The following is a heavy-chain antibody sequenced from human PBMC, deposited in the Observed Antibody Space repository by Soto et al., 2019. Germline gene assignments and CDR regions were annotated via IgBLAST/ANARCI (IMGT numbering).Heavy chain of an antibody. D-gene: IGHD1-1*01. V-gene: IGHV3-23*01. CDR1: GFTFRSYA. Sequence: GGSLRLSCKASGFTFRSYAMSWVRHTPGKGLEWVSSISGSGDKTYYADSVKGRFTFSRDNSKNTLYLQMNSLRVEDTAVYYCAKEWNPRRDFDSWGQGALVTVSS. J-gene: IGHJ4*02. CDR3: AKEWNPRRDFDS. CDR2: ISGSGDKT.